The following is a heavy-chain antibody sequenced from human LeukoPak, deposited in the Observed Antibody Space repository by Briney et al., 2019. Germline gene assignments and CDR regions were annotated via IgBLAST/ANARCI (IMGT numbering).Heavy chain of an antibody. Sequence: GGSLRLSCAASGFTFSFYAMSWVRQAPGKRMEWVAGITGNTGNTYHADSVKGRFTISRDNSKNTLYLQMNSLRAEDTAVYYCARGVEQQLVGSYYYYMDVWGKGTTVTVSS. J-gene: IGHJ6*03. D-gene: IGHD6-13*01. V-gene: IGHV3-23*01. CDR2: ITGNTGNT. CDR1: GFTFSFYA. CDR3: ARGVEQQLVGSYYYYMDV.